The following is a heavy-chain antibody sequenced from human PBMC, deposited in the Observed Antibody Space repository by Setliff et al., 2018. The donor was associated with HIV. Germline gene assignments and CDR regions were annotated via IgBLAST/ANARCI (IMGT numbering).Heavy chain of an antibody. CDR2: IYSGGIT. CDR3: ARHSPNVGVRGDAFDI. V-gene: IGHV4-59*08. Sequence: SETLSLTCAVPGGSISSAYWSWVRQPPGKGLEWIGYIYSGGITKYNPSLKSRVTISVDTSKNRFSLRLSSVTAADTAVYYCARHSPNVGVRGDAFDIWGQGTVVTVSS. J-gene: IGHJ3*02. D-gene: IGHD2-8*01. CDR1: GGSISSAY.